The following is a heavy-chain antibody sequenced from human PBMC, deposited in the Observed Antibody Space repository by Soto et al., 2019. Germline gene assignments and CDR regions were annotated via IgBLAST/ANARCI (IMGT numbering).Heavy chain of an antibody. CDR3: ARDLRFVADYYFDY. CDR1: GFTFSRYA. V-gene: IGHV3-30-3*01. J-gene: IGHJ4*02. CDR2: IASDGRDK. D-gene: IGHD3-16*01. Sequence: GGSLRLSCAASGFTFSRYAMHWVRQTPGKGLEWVAVIASDGRDKHHADSVKGRFTISRDNSQNTLYLQMDGLRPEDRAVYYCARDLRFVADYYFDYWGQGTLVTAPQ.